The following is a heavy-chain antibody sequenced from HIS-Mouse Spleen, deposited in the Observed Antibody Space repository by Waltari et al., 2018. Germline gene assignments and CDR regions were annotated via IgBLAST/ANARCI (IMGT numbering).Heavy chain of an antibody. CDR1: GFTFRRYA. Sequence: QVQLVESGGGVVQPGRSLRLSCAASGFTFRRYAMHLVRRAPGKGLEWVAVISYDGSNKYYADSVKGRFTISRDNPKNTLYLQMNSLRAEDTAVYYCARASVVGSGHFDYWGQGTLVTVSS. J-gene: IGHJ4*02. CDR2: ISYDGSNK. D-gene: IGHD6-19*01. V-gene: IGHV3-30-3*01. CDR3: ARASVVGSGHFDY.